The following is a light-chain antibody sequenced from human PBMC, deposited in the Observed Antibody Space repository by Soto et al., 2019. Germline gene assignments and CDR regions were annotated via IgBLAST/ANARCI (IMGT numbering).Light chain of an antibody. Sequence: IPLTQSPSSLSASPGDRVAITCRASQAINNYLAWYQQKPGKFPKXLIYAASTLHPGVPSRFSGSGSGTDFTLTISSLQTEDVATYYCQKYNSAPLTFGPGTRLEIK. CDR3: QKYNSAPLT. J-gene: IGKJ5*01. V-gene: IGKV1-27*01. CDR2: AAS. CDR1: QAINNY.